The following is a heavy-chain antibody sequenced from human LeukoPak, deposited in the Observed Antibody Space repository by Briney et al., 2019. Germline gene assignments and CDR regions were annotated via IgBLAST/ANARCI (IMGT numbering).Heavy chain of an antibody. CDR1: GGSISSSSYY. V-gene: IGHV4-39*07. CDR3: ARDGVRGPYCSSTSCYILSRYYYMDV. CDR2: IYYSGST. Sequence: SETLSLTCTVSGGSISSSSYYWGWIRQPPGKGLEWIGSIYYSGSTYYNPSLKSRVTISVDTSKNQFSLKLSSVTAADTAVYYCARDGVRGPYCSSTSCYILSRYYYMDVWGKGTTVTISS. J-gene: IGHJ6*03. D-gene: IGHD2-2*02.